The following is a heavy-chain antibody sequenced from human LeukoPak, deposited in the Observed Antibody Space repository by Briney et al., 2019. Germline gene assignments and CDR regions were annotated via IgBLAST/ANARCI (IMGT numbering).Heavy chain of an antibody. CDR1: GFIVSSNY. V-gene: IGHV3-53*01. Sequence: GGSLRLSXAASGFIVSSNYMSWVRQAPGKGMEWVSSVYSGGSTYYADSVKGRFTISRDNSKNTLHLQMNSLRAEDTAVYYCAGGSGYPIDYWGQGTLVTVSS. CDR3: AGGSGYPIDY. CDR2: VYSGGST. D-gene: IGHD3-22*01. J-gene: IGHJ4*02.